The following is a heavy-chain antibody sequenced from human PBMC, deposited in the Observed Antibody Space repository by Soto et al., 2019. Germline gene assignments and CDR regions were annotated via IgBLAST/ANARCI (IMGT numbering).Heavy chain of an antibody. CDR3: ARALRGDWLRSV. Sequence: ASVKVSCKASGYTFTSYYMHWLRQAPGQGLEWMGIINPSGGSTSYAQKFQGRVTMTRDTSTSTVYMELSSLRSEDTAVYYCARALRGDWLRSVWGQGTLVTVSS. V-gene: IGHV1-46*01. D-gene: IGHD5-12*01. CDR2: INPSGGST. CDR1: GYTFTSYY. J-gene: IGHJ4*02.